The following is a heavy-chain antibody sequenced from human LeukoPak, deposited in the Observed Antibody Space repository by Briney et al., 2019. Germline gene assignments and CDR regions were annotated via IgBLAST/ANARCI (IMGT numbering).Heavy chain of an antibody. D-gene: IGHD2-2*02. J-gene: IGHJ6*02. CDR2: IYTSGST. CDR1: GGSISSYY. Sequence: SETLSLTCTVSGGSISSYYWSWIRQPAGKGLERIGSIYTSGSTKYNPSLKSRVTMSVHTSKNQFSLKLSSVTAADTAVYYCARGPGYCSSTSCYTDYYGMNGWVQATTVTVSS. CDR3: ARGPGYCSSTSCYTDYYGMNG. V-gene: IGHV4-4*07.